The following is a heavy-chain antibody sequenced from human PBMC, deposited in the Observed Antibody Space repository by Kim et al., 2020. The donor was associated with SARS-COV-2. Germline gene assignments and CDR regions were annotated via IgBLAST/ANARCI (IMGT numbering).Heavy chain of an antibody. CDR1: GFTFSSYS. CDR3: ARGTWHIVVVAAIFDY. Sequence: GGSLRLSCAASGFTFSSYSMNWVRQAPGKGLEWVSSISSSSSYIYYADSVKGRFTISRDNAKNSLYLQMNSLRAEDTAVYYCARGTWHIVVVAAIFDYWGQGTLVTVSS. D-gene: IGHD2-21*02. J-gene: IGHJ4*02. V-gene: IGHV3-21*01. CDR2: ISSSSSYI.